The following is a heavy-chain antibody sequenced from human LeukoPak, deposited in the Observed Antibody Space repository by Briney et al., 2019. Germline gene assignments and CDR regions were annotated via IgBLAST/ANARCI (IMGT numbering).Heavy chain of an antibody. Sequence: GGSLRLSCAASGFTFSSYGMHWVRQAPGKGLEWVAVIWYDGSNKYYADSVKGRFTISRDNSKNTLYLQMNSLRAEDTAVYSCAKPLGSSWDYFDYWGQGTLVTVSS. CDR3: AKPLGSSWDYFDY. V-gene: IGHV3-33*06. CDR2: IWYDGSNK. D-gene: IGHD6-13*01. J-gene: IGHJ4*02. CDR1: GFTFSSYG.